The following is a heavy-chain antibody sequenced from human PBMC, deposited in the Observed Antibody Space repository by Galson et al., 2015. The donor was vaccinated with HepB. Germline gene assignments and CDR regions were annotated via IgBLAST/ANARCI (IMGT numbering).Heavy chain of an antibody. CDR1: GFTFSSYA. CDR3: AKDRDDILTDYYYYYGMDV. V-gene: IGHV3-23*01. D-gene: IGHD3-9*01. J-gene: IGHJ6*02. Sequence: SLRLSCAASGFTFSSYAMSWVRQAPGKGLEWVSAISGSGGSTYYADSVKGRFTISRDNSKNTLYLQMNSLRAEDTAVYYCAKDRDDILTDYYYYYGMDVWGQGTTVTVSS. CDR2: ISGSGGST.